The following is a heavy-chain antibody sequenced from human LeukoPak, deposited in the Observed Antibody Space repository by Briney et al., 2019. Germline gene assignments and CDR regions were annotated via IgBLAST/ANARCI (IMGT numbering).Heavy chain of an antibody. CDR2: IYYSGST. Sequence: SETLSLTCTVSGGSISTYFWNWIRQPPGKGLEWIGYIYYSGSTYYNPSLKSRVTMSVDTSKNHFSLRLTSVTAADTAVYFCARMDYYDSSGLIDYWGQGTLVTVSS. CDR3: ARMDYYDSSGLIDY. V-gene: IGHV4-59*01. CDR1: GGSISTYF. J-gene: IGHJ4*02. D-gene: IGHD3-22*01.